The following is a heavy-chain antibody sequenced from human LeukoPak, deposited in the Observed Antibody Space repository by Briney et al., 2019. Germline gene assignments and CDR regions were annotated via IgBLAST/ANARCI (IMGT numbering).Heavy chain of an antibody. J-gene: IGHJ5*02. D-gene: IGHD2-2*01. CDR1: GFTLSSYE. V-gene: IGHV3-48*03. Sequence: GGSLRLSCAASGFTLSSYEMNWVRQAPGKGLEWVSYISSSGSTVYYADSVKGRFTISRDNAKNSLYLQMNSLRAEDRAVYYCASLVPAAMALANWFDPWGQGTLVTVSS. CDR3: ASLVPAAMALANWFDP. CDR2: ISSSGSTV.